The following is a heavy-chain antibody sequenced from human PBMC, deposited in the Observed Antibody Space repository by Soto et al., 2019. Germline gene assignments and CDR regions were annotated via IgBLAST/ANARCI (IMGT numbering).Heavy chain of an antibody. Sequence: EVQLVESGGGLVKPGGSLRLSCAASGSTFSSYSMNWVRQAPGKGLEWVSSISSSSSYTYYADSVKGRFTISRDNAKNSLYLQMNSLRAEDTAVYYCAREGYSSSRPVDYWGQGTLVTVSS. J-gene: IGHJ4*02. CDR3: AREGYSSSRPVDY. CDR1: GSTFSSYS. CDR2: ISSSSSYT. V-gene: IGHV3-21*01. D-gene: IGHD6-6*01.